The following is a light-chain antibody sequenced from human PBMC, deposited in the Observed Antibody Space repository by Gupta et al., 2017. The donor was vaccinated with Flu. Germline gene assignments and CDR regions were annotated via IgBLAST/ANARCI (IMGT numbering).Light chain of an antibody. CDR2: GAS. Sequence: DIQMTQSPSSLSASVGDRITITCRASQSISNYLSWFQQKPGKAPNLLIYGASTWQSGVPSRFSGSRYGTEFTLTISGLQPEDFATYYCQQTVGNPVFSFGWGTRVEIK. CDR3: QQTVGNPVFS. J-gene: IGKJ4*01. CDR1: QSISNY. V-gene: IGKV1-39*01.